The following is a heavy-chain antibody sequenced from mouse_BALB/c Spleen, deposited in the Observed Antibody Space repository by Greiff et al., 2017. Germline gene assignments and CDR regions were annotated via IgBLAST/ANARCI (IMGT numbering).Heavy chain of an antibody. J-gene: IGHJ3*01. CDR2: ISDGGSYT. Sequence: EVKLVESGGGLVKPGGSLKLSCAASGFTFSDYYMYWVRQTPEKRLEWVATISDGGSYTYYPDSVKGRFTISRDNAKNNLYLQMSSPKSEDKAMYYLASPSDGNYGGWFAYWGQGTLVTVSA. CDR3: ASPSDGNYGGWFAY. CDR1: GFTFSDYY. D-gene: IGHD2-1*01. V-gene: IGHV5-4*02.